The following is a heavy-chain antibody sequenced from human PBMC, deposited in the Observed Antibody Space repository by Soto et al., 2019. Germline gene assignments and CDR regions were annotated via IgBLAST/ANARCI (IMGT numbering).Heavy chain of an antibody. CDR2: INAGNGNT. J-gene: IGHJ4*02. D-gene: IGHD2-21*01. CDR1: GYTFTSYA. CDR3: ARDIYRMGEAGDNFDY. V-gene: IGHV1-3*01. Sequence: ASVKVSCKASGYTFTSYAMHWVRQAPGQRLEWMGWINAGNGNTKYSQKFQGRVTITRDTSASTAYMELSSLRSEDTAVYYCARDIYRMGEAGDNFDYWGQGTLVTVSS.